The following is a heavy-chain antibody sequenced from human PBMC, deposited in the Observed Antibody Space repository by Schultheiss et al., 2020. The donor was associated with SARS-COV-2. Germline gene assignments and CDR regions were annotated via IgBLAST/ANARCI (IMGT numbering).Heavy chain of an antibody. J-gene: IGHJ6*02. CDR1: GFTFDDYA. D-gene: IGHD3-10*01. Sequence: GGSLRLSCAASGFTFDDYAMHWVRQAPGKGLEWVSGISWNSGSIGYADSVKGRFTISRDNAKNSLYLQMNSLRAEDTALYYCAKSSGSYTGGMDVWGLGTTVTVSS. V-gene: IGHV3-9*01. CDR3: AKSSGSYTGGMDV. CDR2: ISWNSGSI.